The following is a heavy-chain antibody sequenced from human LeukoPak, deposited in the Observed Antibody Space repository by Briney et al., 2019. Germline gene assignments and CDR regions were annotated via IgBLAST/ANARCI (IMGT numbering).Heavy chain of an antibody. V-gene: IGHV4-59*01. J-gene: IGHJ4*02. CDR1: GGSLSSYY. Sequence: PSETLSLTCTVSGGSLSSYYWSWIRQPPGKGLEWIGYIYYSGSTNYNPSLKSRVTISVDTSKNQFSLKLSSVTAADTAVYYCARVTRYSSSWGAYYYFDYWGQGTLVTVSS. CDR3: ARVTRYSSSWGAYYYFDY. CDR2: IYYSGST. D-gene: IGHD6-13*01.